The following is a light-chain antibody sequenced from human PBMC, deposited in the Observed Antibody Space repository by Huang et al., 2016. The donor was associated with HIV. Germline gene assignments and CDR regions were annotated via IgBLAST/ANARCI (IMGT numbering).Light chain of an antibody. Sequence: EIVLTQSPGTLSLSPGERATLSCRASQSVSSSYLAWYQQKPGQGPMLLIYGTSSRATGIPDRFSGTGSGTDFTLTISRLESEDFAVYYCQQYGSSRTFGQGTKVESK. V-gene: IGKV3-20*01. CDR2: GTS. CDR1: QSVSSSY. J-gene: IGKJ1*01. CDR3: QQYGSSRT.